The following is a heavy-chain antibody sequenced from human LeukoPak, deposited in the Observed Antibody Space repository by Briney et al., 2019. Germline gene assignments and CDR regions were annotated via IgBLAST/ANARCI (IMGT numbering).Heavy chain of an antibody. CDR1: GFTFSSYE. CDR3: ARDRADILTGYYKRGGFDY. J-gene: IGHJ4*02. D-gene: IGHD3-9*01. CDR2: ISSSGSTI. V-gene: IGHV3-48*03. Sequence: GGSLRLSCAASGFTFSSYEMNWVRQAPGKGLEWVSYISSSGSTIYYADSVKGRFTISRDNAKNSLYLQMNSLRAEDTAVHYCARDRADILTGYYKRGGFDYWGQGTLVTVSS.